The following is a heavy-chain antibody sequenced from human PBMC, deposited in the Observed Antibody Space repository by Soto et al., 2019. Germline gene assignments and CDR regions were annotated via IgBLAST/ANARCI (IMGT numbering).Heavy chain of an antibody. CDR1: GGCISSYY. CDR2: IYYSGST. D-gene: IGHD4-17*01. Sequence: SETLSLTCTVSGGCISSYYWSWIRQPPGKGLEWIGYIYYSGSTNYNPSLKSRVTISVDTSKNQFSLKLSSVTAADTAVYYCARWYGGSLDYRGQGTLVTVSS. CDR3: ARWYGGSLDY. J-gene: IGHJ4*02. V-gene: IGHV4-59*01.